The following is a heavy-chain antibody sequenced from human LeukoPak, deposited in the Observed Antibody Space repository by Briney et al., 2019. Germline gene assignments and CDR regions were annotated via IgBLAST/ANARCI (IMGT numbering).Heavy chain of an antibody. Sequence: PSETLSLTCTVSGGSISSGSYYWSWTRQPAGKGLHWIGRIYTSGSTNYNPSLKSRVTISVDTSKNQFSLKLSSVTAADTAVYYCARAPRAENWFDPWGQGTLVTVSS. CDR1: GGSISSGSYY. D-gene: IGHD6-6*01. V-gene: IGHV4-61*02. CDR2: IYTSGST. CDR3: ARAPRAENWFDP. J-gene: IGHJ5*02.